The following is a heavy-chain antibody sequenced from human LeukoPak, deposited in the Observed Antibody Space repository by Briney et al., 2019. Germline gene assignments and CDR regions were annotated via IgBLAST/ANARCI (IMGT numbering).Heavy chain of an antibody. CDR2: ISSSSSYI. J-gene: IGHJ4*02. D-gene: IGHD3-9*01. CDR3: ARGHYDVLTDSLNQFAY. Sequence: KAGGSLRLSCAASGFTFSSYSMNWVRQAPGKGLEWVSSISSSSSYIYYADSVRGRFTISRDNAKTSLYLQMNSLRAEDTAVYYCARGHYDVLTDSLNQFAYWGKGTLVTVSS. V-gene: IGHV3-21*01. CDR1: GFTFSSYS.